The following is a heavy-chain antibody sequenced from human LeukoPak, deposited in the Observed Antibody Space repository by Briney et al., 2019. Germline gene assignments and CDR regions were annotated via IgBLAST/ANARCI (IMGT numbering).Heavy chain of an antibody. V-gene: IGHV3-7*01. D-gene: IGHD4-11*01. CDR3: ARVPWSSVTILDY. CDR2: IKEDGSEK. Sequence: GGSLRLSCAASGFTFSTFWMSWVRLAPGKGLEWVANIKEDGSEKYYVGSVEGRFTISRDNAKNSLYLQMNSLRVEDTAVYYCARVPWSSVTILDYWGQGTLVTVSS. J-gene: IGHJ4*02. CDR1: GFTFSTFW.